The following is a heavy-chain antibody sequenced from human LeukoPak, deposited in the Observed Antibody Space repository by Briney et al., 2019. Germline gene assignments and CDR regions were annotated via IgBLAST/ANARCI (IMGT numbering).Heavy chain of an antibody. V-gene: IGHV4-59*01. J-gene: IGHJ5*02. CDR1: GGSINTYY. D-gene: IGHD3-3*01. CDR2: IYYTGST. CDR3: ARGRVDFWSGYYIRSVSWFDP. Sequence: TSETLSLTCTVSGGSINTYYWSWIRQPPGKGLEWIGYIYYTGSTNYNPSLKSRVTISVDTSKNQFSLKLSSVTAADTAVYYCARGRVDFWSGYYIRSVSWFDPWGQGTLVTVSS.